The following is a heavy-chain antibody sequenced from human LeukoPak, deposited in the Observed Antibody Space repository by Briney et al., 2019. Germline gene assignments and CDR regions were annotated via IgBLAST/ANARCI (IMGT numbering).Heavy chain of an antibody. D-gene: IGHD2-21*02. CDR2: INPNSGGT. CDR1: GYTFTGYY. Sequence: GASAKVSCKASGYTFTGYYMHWVRQAPGQGLEWMGWINPNSGGTNYAQKFQGRVTMTRDTSISTAYMELSRLRSDDTAVYYCARVVEYCGGDCRDYWGQGTLVTVSS. J-gene: IGHJ4*02. CDR3: ARVVEYCGGDCRDY. V-gene: IGHV1-2*02.